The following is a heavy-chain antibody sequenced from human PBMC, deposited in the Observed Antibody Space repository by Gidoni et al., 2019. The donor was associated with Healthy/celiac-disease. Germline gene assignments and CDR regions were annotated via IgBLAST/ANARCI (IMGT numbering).Heavy chain of an antibody. CDR2: ISWNSGSI. CDR3: AKDSGYDFWSGSPPFDY. CDR1: GFTFDCYA. D-gene: IGHD3-3*01. J-gene: IGHJ4*02. Sequence: EVQLVESGGGLVQPGRSLRLSCAASGFTFDCYAMHWVRQAPGKGLEWVSGISWNSGSIGYADSVKGRFTISRDNAKNSLYLQMNSLRAEDTALYYCAKDSGYDFWSGSPPFDYWGQGTLVTVSS. V-gene: IGHV3-9*01.